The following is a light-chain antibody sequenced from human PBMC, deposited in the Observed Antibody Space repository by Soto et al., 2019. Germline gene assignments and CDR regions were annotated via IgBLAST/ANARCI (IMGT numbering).Light chain of an antibody. CDR3: SSYTSSSTL. V-gene: IGLV2-14*01. J-gene: IGLJ1*01. CDR2: EVS. CDR1: SSDVGGYNY. Sequence: QSVLTQPASVSVSPGQSITISCTGTSSDVGGYNYVSWYQQHPGKAPKPMIYEVSNRPSGVSDRFSGSKSGNTASLTISGLQAEDEADYYCSSYTSSSTLFGNGTKVTVL.